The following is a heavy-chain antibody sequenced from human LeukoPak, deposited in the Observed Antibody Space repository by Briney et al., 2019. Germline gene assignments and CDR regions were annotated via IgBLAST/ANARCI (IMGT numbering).Heavy chain of an antibody. D-gene: IGHD3-22*01. CDR2: INPNSGGT. J-gene: IGHJ3*02. CDR3: ARDRPPDSSGYYRTEDAFDI. V-gene: IGHV1-2*02. Sequence: ASVKASCKASGYTFTGYYMHWVRQAPGQGLEWMGWINPNSGGTNYAQKFQGRVTMTRDTSISTAYMELSRLRSDDTAVYYCARDRPPDSSGYYRTEDAFDIWGQGTMVTVPS. CDR1: GYTFTGYY.